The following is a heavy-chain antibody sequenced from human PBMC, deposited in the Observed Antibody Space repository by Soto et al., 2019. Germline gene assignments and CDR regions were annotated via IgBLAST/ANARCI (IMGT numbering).Heavy chain of an antibody. CDR2: IIPIFGTA. V-gene: IGHV1-69*06. J-gene: IGHJ5*02. D-gene: IGHD6-13*01. CDR1: GGTFSSYA. Sequence: QVQLVQSGAEVKKPGSSVKVSCKASGGTFSSYAISWVRQAPGQGLEWMGGIIPIFGTANYAQKFQGRVTITADKSTSTANMELSSLRSEDTAVYYCARGGSLRWYSSSWYWFAPWGQGTLVTVSS. CDR3: ARGGSLRWYSSSWYWFAP.